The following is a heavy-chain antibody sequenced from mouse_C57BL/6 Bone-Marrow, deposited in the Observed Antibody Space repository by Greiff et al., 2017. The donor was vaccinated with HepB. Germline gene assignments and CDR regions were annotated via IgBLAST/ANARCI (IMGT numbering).Heavy chain of an antibody. D-gene: IGHD1-1*01. Sequence: VQLQQSGAELVRPGASVKLSCTASGFNIKDDYMHWVKQRPEQGLEWIGWIDPENGDTEYASKFKGKVTITADTSSNTAYLQLSSLRSEDTAVYYGATHCGSNYLFAYWGQGTLVTVSA. CDR2: IDPENGDT. CDR1: GFNIKDDY. CDR3: ATHCGSNYLFAY. V-gene: IGHV14-4*01. J-gene: IGHJ3*01.